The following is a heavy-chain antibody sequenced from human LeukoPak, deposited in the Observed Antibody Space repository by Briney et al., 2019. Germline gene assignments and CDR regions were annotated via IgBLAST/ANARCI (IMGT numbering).Heavy chain of an antibody. CDR1: GFTFSSYS. CDR2: INHSGST. J-gene: IGHJ4*02. CDR3: ARHSHYDYVWGSYRPNHIDY. D-gene: IGHD3-16*02. Sequence: PGGSLRLSCAASGFTFSSYSMNWVRQAPGKGLEWIGEINHSGSTYYNPSLKSRVTISVDTSKNQFSLKLSSVTAADTAVYYCARHSHYDYVWGSYRPNHIDYWGQGTLVTVSS. V-gene: IGHV4-34*01.